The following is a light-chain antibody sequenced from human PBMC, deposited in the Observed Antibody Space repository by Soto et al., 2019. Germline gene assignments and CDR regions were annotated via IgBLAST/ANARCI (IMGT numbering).Light chain of an antibody. Sequence: EIVLTQSPGTLSLSPGERATLFCRASQSIATSQLAWYQQKPGQAPRLLIGASTRATGIPDRFSGSGSGTDFTLTISRLEPEDFGVYYCQQFGSSIPHTFGQGTKLEIK. CDR3: QQFGSSIPHT. CDR2: GAS. CDR1: QSIATSQ. J-gene: IGKJ2*01. V-gene: IGKV3-20*01.